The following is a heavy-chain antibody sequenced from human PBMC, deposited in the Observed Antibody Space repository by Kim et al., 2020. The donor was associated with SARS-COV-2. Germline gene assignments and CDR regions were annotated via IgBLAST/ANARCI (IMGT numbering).Heavy chain of an antibody. J-gene: IGHJ6*02. CDR3: ARFRIDFWSGYYYYYGMDV. Sequence: RVTISVDTSKNQFSLKLSSVTAADTAVYYCARFRIDFWSGYYYYYGMDVWGQGTTVTVSS. D-gene: IGHD3-3*01. V-gene: IGHV4-31*02.